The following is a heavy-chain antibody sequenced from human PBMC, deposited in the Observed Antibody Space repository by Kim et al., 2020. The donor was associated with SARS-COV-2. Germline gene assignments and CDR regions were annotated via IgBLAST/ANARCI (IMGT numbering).Heavy chain of an antibody. D-gene: IGHD6-13*01. Sequence: GESLKISCKGSGYSFTSYWIGWVRQMPGKGLEWMGIIYPGDSDTRYSPSFQGQVTISADKSISTAYLQWSSLKASDTAMYYCARHGSCSWYGGVLVGYYYYYGMDVWGQGTTVTVSS. CDR3: ARHGSCSWYGGVLVGYYYYYGMDV. J-gene: IGHJ6*02. CDR1: GYSFTSYW. V-gene: IGHV5-51*01. CDR2: IYPGDSDT.